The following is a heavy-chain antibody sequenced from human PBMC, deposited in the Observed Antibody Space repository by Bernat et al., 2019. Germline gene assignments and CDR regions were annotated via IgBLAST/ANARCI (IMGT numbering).Heavy chain of an antibody. CDR1: GYSFTNYW. D-gene: IGHD3-10*01. CDR2: IVVGSGNT. Sequence: QLVQSGAEVKKPGESLKISCQVSGYSFTNYWIGWVRQARGQRLEWIGWIVVGSGNTNYAQKFQERVTITRDMSTSTAYMELSRLRSEDTAVYYCAAGRYYYADYWGQGTLVTVSS. J-gene: IGHJ4*02. V-gene: IGHV1-58*02. CDR3: AAGRYYYADY.